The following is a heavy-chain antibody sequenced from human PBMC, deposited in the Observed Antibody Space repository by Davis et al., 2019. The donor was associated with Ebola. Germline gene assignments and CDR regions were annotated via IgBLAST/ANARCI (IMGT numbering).Heavy chain of an antibody. D-gene: IGHD2-8*02. V-gene: IGHV1-69*13. J-gene: IGHJ5*02. Sequence: AASVKVSCKASGGTFSSYAISWVRQAPGQGLEWMGGIIPIFGTANYAQKFQGRVTITADESTSTAYMELSSLRSEDTAVYYCARGGGYCTGGVCYTYNWFDPWGQGTLVTVSS. CDR2: IIPIFGTA. CDR1: GGTFSSYA. CDR3: ARGGGYCTGGVCYTYNWFDP.